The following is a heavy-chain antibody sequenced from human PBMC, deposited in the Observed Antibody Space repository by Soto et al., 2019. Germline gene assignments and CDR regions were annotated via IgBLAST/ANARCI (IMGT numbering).Heavy chain of an antibody. CDR3: ARDQKKGYGAPRGAFDI. CDR1: GGSVSSGSYY. J-gene: IGHJ3*02. Sequence: SETLSLTCTVSGGSVSSGSYYWSWIRQPPGKGLEWIGYIYYSGSTNYNPSLKSRVTISVDTSKNQFSLKLSSVTAADTAVYYCARDQKKGYGAPRGAFDIWGQGTMVTVSS. D-gene: IGHD4-17*01. CDR2: IYYSGST. V-gene: IGHV4-61*01.